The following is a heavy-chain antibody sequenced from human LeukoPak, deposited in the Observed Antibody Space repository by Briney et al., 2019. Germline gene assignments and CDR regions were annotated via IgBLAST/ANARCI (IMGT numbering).Heavy chain of an antibody. CDR3: AKADCSGGSCYDYFDY. CDR1: GFTFSSYG. D-gene: IGHD2-15*01. CDR2: IRYDGSNK. J-gene: IGHJ4*02. Sequence: GGSLRLSCAASGFTFSSYGMHWVRQAPGKGLEWVAFIRYDGSNKYYADSVKGRFTISRDNSKNTLYLQMNSLRAEDTAVYYCAKADCSGGSCYDYFDYWGQGTLVTVSS. V-gene: IGHV3-30*02.